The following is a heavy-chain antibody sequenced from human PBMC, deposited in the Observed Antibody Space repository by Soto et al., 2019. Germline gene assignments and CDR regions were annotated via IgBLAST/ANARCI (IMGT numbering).Heavy chain of an antibody. Sequence: EVQLLESGGGLVQPGVSLRVSCAASGFTFNNYAMTRVRQAPGKELEWVSAISGGGDTTSYADSVKGRFTVSRDGSKNTLYLQMSSLRAEDTALYYCAKGRGGSGSLTPRVDFWGQGTLVTVSS. D-gene: IGHD3-10*01. CDR3: AKGRGGSGSLTPRVDF. CDR2: ISGGGDTT. CDR1: GFTFNNYA. V-gene: IGHV3-23*01. J-gene: IGHJ4*02.